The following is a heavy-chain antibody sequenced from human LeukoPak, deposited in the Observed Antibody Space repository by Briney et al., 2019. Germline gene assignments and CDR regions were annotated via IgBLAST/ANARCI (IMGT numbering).Heavy chain of an antibody. CDR3: ARASSDGIIPAATSFDC. J-gene: IGHJ4*02. D-gene: IGHD2-2*01. CDR2: ISTSSTYI. Sequence: GGSLRLSCAASGFTFSTYSMNWVRQAPGKGLEWVSSISTSSTYIYYADSVKGRFTISRDNAKNSLYLQMNSLRAEDTAVYYCARASSDGIIPAATSFDCWGQGTLVTVSS. CDR1: GFTFSTYS. V-gene: IGHV3-21*01.